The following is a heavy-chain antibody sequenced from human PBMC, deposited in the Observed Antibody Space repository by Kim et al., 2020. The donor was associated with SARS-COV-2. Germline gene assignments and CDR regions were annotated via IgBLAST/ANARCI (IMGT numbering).Heavy chain of an antibody. Sequence: GGSLRLSCAASGFTFSSYSMNWVRQAPGKGLEWVSSISSSSSYIYYADSVKGRFTISRDNAKNSLYLQMNSLRAEDTAVYYCARDCFYSSSWYLGRKPYYFDYWGQGTLVTVSS. CDR2: ISSSSSYI. CDR1: GFTFSSYS. D-gene: IGHD6-13*01. J-gene: IGHJ4*02. V-gene: IGHV3-21*01. CDR3: ARDCFYSSSWYLGRKPYYFDY.